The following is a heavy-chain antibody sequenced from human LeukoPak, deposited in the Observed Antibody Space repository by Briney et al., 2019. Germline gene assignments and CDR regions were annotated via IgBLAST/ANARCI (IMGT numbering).Heavy chain of an antibody. D-gene: IGHD2-15*01. J-gene: IGHJ4*02. CDR1: GFTFSSYW. CDR2: IKQDGSEK. Sequence: GGSLRLSCAASGFTFSSYWMSWVRQAPGKGLEWVANIKQDGSEKYYVDSVKGRFTISRDNSKNTLYLQMNSLRAEDTAVYYCAKDQLHCSGGSCSQHFDYWGQGTLVTVSS. V-gene: IGHV3-7*01. CDR3: AKDQLHCSGGSCSQHFDY.